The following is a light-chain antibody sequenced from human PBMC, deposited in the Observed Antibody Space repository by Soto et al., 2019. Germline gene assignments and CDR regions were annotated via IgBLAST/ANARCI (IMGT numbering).Light chain of an antibody. CDR1: QSVSSK. CDR3: QSYGSSRT. Sequence: EIVMTQSPATLSVSPGERATLSCRASQSVSSKVAWYQQKPGQAPRLLIFDASTRATGIPDRFSGSGSGTDFTLSISRLEPEDFAVYYCQSYGSSRTFGHGTKVEI. CDR2: DAS. V-gene: IGKV3D-15*01. J-gene: IGKJ1*01.